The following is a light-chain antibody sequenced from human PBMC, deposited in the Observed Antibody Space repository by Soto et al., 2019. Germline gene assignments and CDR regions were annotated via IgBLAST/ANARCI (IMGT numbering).Light chain of an antibody. CDR3: SSYTSSSTLE. Sequence: QSALTQPPSVSGSPGQSVTISCSGTSSDVGSYSRVSWYQQSPGTAPKLMIYEVGNRPSGVPDRFSGSKSGTTASLTISGLQAEDEAYYYCSSYTSSSTLEFGGGTKLTVL. V-gene: IGLV2-18*02. J-gene: IGLJ3*02. CDR2: EVG. CDR1: SSDVGSYSR.